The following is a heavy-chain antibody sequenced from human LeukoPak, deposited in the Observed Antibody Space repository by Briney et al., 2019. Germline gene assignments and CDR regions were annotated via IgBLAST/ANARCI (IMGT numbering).Heavy chain of an antibody. D-gene: IGHD2-21*02. CDR1: ASTLSAFT. CDR2: ISSDVYVY. V-gene: IGHV3-30-3*01. Sequence: GGSLRLSCEASASTLSAFTVHWVRQAPGKGLEWVALISSDVYVYYYADSVRGRFTISRDNSKSTVSLQMNSLRPEDTAVYYCARENCGYDCHGMDVWGQGTTVTVSS. CDR3: ARENCGYDCHGMDV. J-gene: IGHJ6*02.